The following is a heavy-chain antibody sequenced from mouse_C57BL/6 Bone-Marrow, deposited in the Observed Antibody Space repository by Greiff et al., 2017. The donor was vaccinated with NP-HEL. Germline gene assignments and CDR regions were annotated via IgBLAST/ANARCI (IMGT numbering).Heavy chain of an antibody. CDR2: IYPSDSET. V-gene: IGHV1-61*01. CDR1: GYTFTSYW. D-gene: IGHD1-1*01. J-gene: IGHJ4*01. CDR3: ARGGRYYYGSDAMDY. Sequence: VQLQQPGAELVRPGSSVKLSCKASGYTFTSYWMDWVKQRPGQGLEWIGNIYPSDSETHYNQKFKDKATLTVDKSSSTAYMQRSSLTSEDSAVYYCARGGRYYYGSDAMDYWGQGTSVTVSS.